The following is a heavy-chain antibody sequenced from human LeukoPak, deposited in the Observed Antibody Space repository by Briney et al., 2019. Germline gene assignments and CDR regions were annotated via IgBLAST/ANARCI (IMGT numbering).Heavy chain of an antibody. V-gene: IGHV3-21*01. D-gene: IGHD2-21*02. Sequence: GGSLRLSCAASGFPFSAYSIYWVRQAPGTGLEWVASISIDSNFIYYSNSVRGRFPVSRNNAKNSMFLQMYSLRAEDTALYYCAREPHDFHEDDGFDIWGRGTMVTVSS. CDR1: GFPFSAYS. J-gene: IGHJ3*02. CDR2: ISIDSNFI. CDR3: AREPHDFHEDDGFDI.